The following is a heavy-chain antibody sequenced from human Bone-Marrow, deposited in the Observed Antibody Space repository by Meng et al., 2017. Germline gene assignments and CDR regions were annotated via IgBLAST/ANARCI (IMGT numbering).Heavy chain of an antibody. Sequence: LVQSGVEVTEPVAPVTFSCQPSGYTFTAYYIHSVRQAPGQGLEWMGHINPDTGDTLYAKKFQGRVSMTGDTSISTAYVELSGLRSDDTAVYYCARDENISLGKLFGDYWGQGTLVTVSS. D-gene: IGHD2-21*01. CDR3: ARDENISLGKLFGDY. CDR2: INPDTGDT. CDR1: GYTFTAYY. V-gene: IGHV1-2*06. J-gene: IGHJ4*02.